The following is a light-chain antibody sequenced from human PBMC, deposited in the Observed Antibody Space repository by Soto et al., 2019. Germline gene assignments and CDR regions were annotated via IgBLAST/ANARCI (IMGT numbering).Light chain of an antibody. CDR2: GAS. V-gene: IGKV3-20*01. J-gene: IGKJ1*01. CDR1: QSVSSSY. Sequence: DNVPTQSPCTLSLSTGERATLSCRASQSVSSSYLAWYQQKPGQAPRLLIYGASSRATGIPDRFSGSGSGTDFTLTISRLEPEDFAVYYCQQYGSSPWTFGQGTKVDI. CDR3: QQYGSSPWT.